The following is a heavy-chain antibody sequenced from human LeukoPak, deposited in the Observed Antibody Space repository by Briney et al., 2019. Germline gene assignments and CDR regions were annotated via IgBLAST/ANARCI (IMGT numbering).Heavy chain of an antibody. V-gene: IGHV3-21*01. CDR1: GFTFSSYS. CDR3: ARLSKRRTGSGTAY. Sequence: GGSLRLSCAASGFTFSSYSMNWVRQAPGKGLEWVSSISSSSSYIYYADSVKGRFTISRDNAKNSLYLQMNSLRAEDTAVYYCARLSKRRTGSGTAYWGQGTLVTVSS. J-gene: IGHJ4*02. CDR2: ISSSSSYI. D-gene: IGHD1-14*01.